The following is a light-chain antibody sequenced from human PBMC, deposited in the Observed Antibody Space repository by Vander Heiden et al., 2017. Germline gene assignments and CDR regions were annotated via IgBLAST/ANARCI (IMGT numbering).Light chain of an antibody. V-gene: IGKV3-20*01. Sequence: ALPQLSGTPSLSPGDPATLRCRASQSVGSAYLAWYQQKPGQAPRLLIYGASSRATGMQDRFSGSESGTDFTLKISRVEAEDFAVYYCRQYGSQPWTFGQGTKVEMK. J-gene: IGKJ1*01. CDR2: GAS. CDR1: QSVGSAY. CDR3: RQYGSQPWT.